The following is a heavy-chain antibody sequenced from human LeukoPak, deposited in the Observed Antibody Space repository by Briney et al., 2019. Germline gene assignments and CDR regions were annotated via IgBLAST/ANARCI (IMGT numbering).Heavy chain of an antibody. V-gene: IGHV1-2*02. Sequence: GASVEVSCKASGYTFTGNYMHWVRQAPGQGLEWMGWINPNSGGTNYAQKFQGRVTMTRDTSISTAYMELSRLIFDDTAVYYCARGDSGYDHFYHMDVWGKGTTVTISS. D-gene: IGHD5-12*01. CDR1: GYTFTGNY. J-gene: IGHJ6*03. CDR3: ARGDSGYDHFYHMDV. CDR2: INPNSGGT.